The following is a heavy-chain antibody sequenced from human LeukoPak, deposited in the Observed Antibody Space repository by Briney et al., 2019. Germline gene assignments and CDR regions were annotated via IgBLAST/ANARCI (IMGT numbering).Heavy chain of an antibody. J-gene: IGHJ4*02. CDR3: ASGDSGYDYGFDN. CDR1: GGTFSSHA. Sequence: SVKVSCKASGGTFSSHAISWVRQAPGQGLEWVGGIIPIFGTTNYAQKFQGRVTITTDESTSTGYMELRSLRSDDTAVYYCASGDSGYDYGFDNWGQGTLVTVSS. CDR2: IIPIFGTT. D-gene: IGHD5-12*01. V-gene: IGHV1-69*05.